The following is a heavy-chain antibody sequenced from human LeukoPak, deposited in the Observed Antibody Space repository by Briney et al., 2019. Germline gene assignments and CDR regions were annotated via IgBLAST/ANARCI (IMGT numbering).Heavy chain of an antibody. V-gene: IGHV3-48*03. J-gene: IGHJ4*02. CDR3: ASLPDTPMEDFDY. D-gene: IGHD5-18*01. CDR2: ISSSGSIR. CDR1: GFTFSSYE. Sequence: PGGSLRLSCAASGFTFSSYEMNWVRQAPGKGLEWVSYISSSGSIRYYADSVEGRFTISRDNAKNSLYLQMSSLRAEDTAVYYCASLPDTPMEDFDYWGQGTLVTVSS.